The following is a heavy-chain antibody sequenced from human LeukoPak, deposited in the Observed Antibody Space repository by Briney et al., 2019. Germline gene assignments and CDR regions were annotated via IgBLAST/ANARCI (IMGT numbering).Heavy chain of an antibody. J-gene: IGHJ1*01. V-gene: IGHV3-73*01. CDR2: IKSKANSYAT. CDR3: TSLPPEVPFQH. Sequence: GGSLTLSCAASGFTSSGSAMHWVRQASGKGLEWVGRIKSKANSYATAYAASVKGRFTISRDGSKNTANLQMNSLKTEDTAVYYCTSLPPEVPFQHWGQGALVTVSS. CDR1: GFTSSGSA.